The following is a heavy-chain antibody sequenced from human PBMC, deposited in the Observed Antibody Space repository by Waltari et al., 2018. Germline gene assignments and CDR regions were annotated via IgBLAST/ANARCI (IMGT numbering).Heavy chain of an antibody. CDR2: ISYDGSNK. J-gene: IGHJ4*02. V-gene: IGHV3-30*01. Sequence: VQLVESGGGVVQPGRSLRLSCAASGFTFSSYAMHWVRQAPGKGLEWVAVISYDGSNKYYADSVKGRFTISRDNSKNTLYLQMNSPRAEDTAVYYCARDDRKHFDYWGQGTLVTVSS. CDR1: GFTFSSYA. CDR3: ARDDRKHFDY.